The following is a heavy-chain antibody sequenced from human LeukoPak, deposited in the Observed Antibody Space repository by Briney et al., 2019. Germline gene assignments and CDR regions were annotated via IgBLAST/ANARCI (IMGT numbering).Heavy chain of an antibody. V-gene: IGHV3-11*01. CDR1: GFTFSDYY. CDR3: ARERKYYYDSSGTFDY. Sequence: GGSLRLSCAASGFTFSDYYMSWIRQAPGKGLEWASYISSSGSTIYYADSVKGRFTISRDNAKNSLYLQMNSLRAEDTAVYYCARERKYYYDSSGTFDYWGQGTLVTVSS. D-gene: IGHD3-22*01. J-gene: IGHJ4*02. CDR2: ISSSGSTI.